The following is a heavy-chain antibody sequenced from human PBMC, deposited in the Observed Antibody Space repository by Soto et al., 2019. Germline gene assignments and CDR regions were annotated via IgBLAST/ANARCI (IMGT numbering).Heavy chain of an antibody. CDR2: ISGSGGST. J-gene: IGHJ4*02. CDR3: AKGALTYTYGSGSYSDY. Sequence: EVQLLESGGGLVQPGGSLRLSCAASGFTFSSYAMSWVRQAPGKGLEWVSAISGSGGSTYHADFVKGRFTISRDNSKNTLYLQMNSLRAEDTAVYYCAKGALTYTYGSGSYSDYWGQGTLVTVSS. D-gene: IGHD3-10*01. V-gene: IGHV3-23*01. CDR1: GFTFSSYA.